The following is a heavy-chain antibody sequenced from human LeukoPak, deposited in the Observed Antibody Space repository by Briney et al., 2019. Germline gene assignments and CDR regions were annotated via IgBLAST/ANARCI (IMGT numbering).Heavy chain of an antibody. CDR3: ARGESSGYEPNLDY. V-gene: IGHV4-30-4*01. D-gene: IGHD3-22*01. CDR2: IYYSGST. J-gene: IGHJ4*02. Sequence: PSETLSLTCTVSGGSISSGDYYWSWIRQPPGKGLEWIGYIYYSGSTYYNSSLKSRVTISVDTSKNQFSLKLSSVTAADTAVYYCARGESSGYEPNLDYWGQGTLVTVSS. CDR1: GGSISSGDYY.